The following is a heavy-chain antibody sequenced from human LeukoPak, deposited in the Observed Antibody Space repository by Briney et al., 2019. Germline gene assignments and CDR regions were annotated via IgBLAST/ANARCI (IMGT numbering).Heavy chain of an antibody. CDR2: IYYSGNT. J-gene: IGHJ4*02. D-gene: IGHD1-7*01. Sequence: SQTLSLTCTVSGGSISSGGYYWSWIRQPPGKGLEWIGYIYYSGNTYYNPSLKSRLTISVDTSKNQFSLKLSAVTAADTAVYYCARAAWNSKGVDFWGQGTLVTVSS. V-gene: IGHV4-30-4*08. CDR3: ARAAWNSKGVDF. CDR1: GGSISSGGYY.